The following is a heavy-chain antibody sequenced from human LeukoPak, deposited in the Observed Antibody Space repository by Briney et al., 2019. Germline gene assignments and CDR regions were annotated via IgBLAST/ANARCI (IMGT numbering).Heavy chain of an antibody. CDR1: GGSISSGDYY. V-gene: IGHV4-30-4*08. CDR3: ARQIVVVPAAMVYFDY. D-gene: IGHD2-2*01. Sequence: PSETLSLTCTVSGGSISSGDYYWSWIRQPPGKGLEWIGYIYYSGSTYYNPSLKSRVTILVDTSKNQFSLKLSSVTAADTAVYYCARQIVVVPAAMVYFDYWGQGTLVTVSS. CDR2: IYYSGST. J-gene: IGHJ4*02.